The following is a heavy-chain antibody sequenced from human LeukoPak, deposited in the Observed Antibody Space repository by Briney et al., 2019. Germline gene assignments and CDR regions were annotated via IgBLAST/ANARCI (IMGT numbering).Heavy chain of an antibody. CDR1: GFTFDDYA. V-gene: IGHV3-23*01. Sequence: SGRSLRLSCAASGFTFDDYAMHWVRQAPGKGLEWVSAISGSGGSTYYADSVKGRFTISRDNSKNTLYLQMNSLRAEDTAVYYCARLTARITIFGVVRGSYWFDPWGQGTLVTVSS. CDR2: ISGSGGST. D-gene: IGHD3-3*01. J-gene: IGHJ5*02. CDR3: ARLTARITIFGVVRGSYWFDP.